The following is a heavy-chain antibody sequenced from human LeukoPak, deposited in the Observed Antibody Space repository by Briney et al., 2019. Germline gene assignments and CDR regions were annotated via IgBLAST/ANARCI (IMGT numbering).Heavy chain of an antibody. CDR2: ISKDGSDK. CDR1: GFTFSDYA. CDR3: ARDYWWNYDY. Sequence: GGSLRLSCAASGFTFSDYAMHWVRQAPGKGLEWVAVISKDGSDKYYPGSVRGRFTISRDNSKNTIYLQMHSLRAEDTAIYYCARDYWWNYDYWGQGTLVTVSS. V-gene: IGHV3-30-3*01. D-gene: IGHD1-7*01. J-gene: IGHJ4*02.